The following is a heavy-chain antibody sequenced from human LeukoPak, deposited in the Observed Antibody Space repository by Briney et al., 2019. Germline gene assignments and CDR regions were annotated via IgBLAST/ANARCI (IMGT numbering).Heavy chain of an antibody. V-gene: IGHV3-49*04. Sequence: GGSLRLSCTASGFTFGDYAMSWVRQAPGKGLEWVGFIRSKAYGGTTEYAASVKGRFTVSRDDSKSIAYLQMNSLKTEDTAVYYCTRYDFWSGPSSVGLDYWGQGTLVTVSS. CDR3: TRYDFWSGPSSVGLDY. J-gene: IGHJ4*02. CDR2: IRSKAYGGTT. D-gene: IGHD3-3*01. CDR1: GFTFGDYA.